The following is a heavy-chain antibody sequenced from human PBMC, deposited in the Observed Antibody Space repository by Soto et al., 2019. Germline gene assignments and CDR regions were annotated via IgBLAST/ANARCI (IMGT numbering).Heavy chain of an antibody. D-gene: IGHD6-6*01. Sequence: GGSLRLSCAASGFTFSSYAMSWVRQAPGKGLEWVSAISGSGGSTYYADSVKGRFTISRDNSKNTLYLQMNSLRAEETAVYYCAKKRAGRSSSPLDYYYYYGMDVWGQGTTVTVSS. CDR3: AKKRAGRSSSPLDYYYYYGMDV. CDR2: ISGSGGST. J-gene: IGHJ6*02. V-gene: IGHV3-23*01. CDR1: GFTFSSYA.